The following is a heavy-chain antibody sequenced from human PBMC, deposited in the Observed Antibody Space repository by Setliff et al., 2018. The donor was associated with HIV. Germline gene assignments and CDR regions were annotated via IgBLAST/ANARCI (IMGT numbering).Heavy chain of an antibody. J-gene: IGHJ2*01. Sequence: SETLSLTCTASGGPISSSSYYWGWIRQSPGKGLEWIGTIYYGGTTYYNPSLKRRVTISVDTSKKQFSLKLRSVTAADTAVYYCARSSPYGDPDQVAWYFDLWGRGTLVTVSS. CDR3: ARSSPYGDPDQVAWYFDL. CDR1: GGPISSSSYY. V-gene: IGHV4-39*01. D-gene: IGHD4-17*01. CDR2: IYYGGTT.